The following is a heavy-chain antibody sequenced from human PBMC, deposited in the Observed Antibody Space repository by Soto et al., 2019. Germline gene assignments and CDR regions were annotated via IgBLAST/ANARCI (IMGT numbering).Heavy chain of an antibody. Sequence: ASVKVSCKASGYTFTSYAMHWVRQAPGQGLEWMGWINAIIGTAKYAQKFQGRVTITTDTSTSTAYMELSSLKSEDTAVYYCARASETIAAAEDAFDIWGEGTMVTV. CDR3: ARASETIAAAEDAFDI. V-gene: IGHV1-3*01. J-gene: IGHJ3*02. D-gene: IGHD6-13*01. CDR1: GYTFTSYA. CDR2: INAIIGTA.